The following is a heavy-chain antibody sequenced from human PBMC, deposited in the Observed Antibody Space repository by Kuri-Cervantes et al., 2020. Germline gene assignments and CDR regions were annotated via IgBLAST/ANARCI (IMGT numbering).Heavy chain of an antibody. J-gene: IGHJ4*02. CDR2: IYYSGST. CDR1: GGSISSYY. CDR3: ARADPLRYFDY. Sequence: SETLSLTCTVSGGSISSYYWSWIRQPPGKGLEWIGYIYYSGSTNYNPSLKSLVTISVDTSKNQFSLKLSSVTAADTAVYYCARADPLRYFDYWGQGTLVTVSS. V-gene: IGHV4-59*12.